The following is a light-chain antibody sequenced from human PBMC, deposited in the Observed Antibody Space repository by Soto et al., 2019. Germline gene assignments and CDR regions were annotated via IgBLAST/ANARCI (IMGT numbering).Light chain of an antibody. V-gene: IGKV3-20*01. CDR1: QSVSNNY. Sequence: EIVLTQSPGTLSLSAGERTTVSCRASQSVSNNYLAWYQQKPGQAPRLLIYGASTRAPGIPDRFSGSGSGTDFILTISRLEPEDFAVYYCQYYGSSLRTFGGGTKAEIK. CDR3: QYYGSSLRT. J-gene: IGKJ4*01. CDR2: GAS.